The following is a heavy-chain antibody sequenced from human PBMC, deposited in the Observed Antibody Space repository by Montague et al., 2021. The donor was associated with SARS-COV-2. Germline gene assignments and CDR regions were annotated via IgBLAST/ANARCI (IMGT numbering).Heavy chain of an antibody. Sequence: TLSLTCTVSGGSMSNRSHAWSWHRPRAGKGLVWNSHIDTSGNTXYMSTLKSRVTISVDTSKNQFSLKLGSVTAADAAVYYCARRIDYYGIDVWGQGTTVTVSS. CDR2: IDTSGNT. D-gene: IGHD1-26*01. CDR1: GGSMSNRSHA. V-gene: IGHV4-61*09. J-gene: IGHJ6*02. CDR3: ARRIDYYGIDV.